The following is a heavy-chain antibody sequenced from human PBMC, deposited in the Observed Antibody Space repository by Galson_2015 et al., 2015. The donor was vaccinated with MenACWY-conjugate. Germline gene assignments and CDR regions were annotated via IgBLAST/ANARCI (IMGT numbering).Heavy chain of an antibody. CDR3: VRDDRGGSFDY. CDR1: GYTFTTYY. Sequence: SVKVSCKASGYTFTTYYMHWVRQAPGQGLEWMGIIRPSGDDGTTYAQKFQGRVTMTRDTSTSTVYMDLSSLRSEDTAVYYCVRDDRGGSFDYWGQGTLVTVSS. D-gene: IGHD1-26*01. J-gene: IGHJ4*02. V-gene: IGHV1-46*01. CDR2: IRPSGDDGT.